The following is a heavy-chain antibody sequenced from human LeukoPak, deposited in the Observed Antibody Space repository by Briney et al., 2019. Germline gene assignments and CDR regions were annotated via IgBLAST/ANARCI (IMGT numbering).Heavy chain of an antibody. CDR2: FDPEDGET. CDR3: ATPAPYYYGSGSYYEFDY. V-gene: IGHV1-24*01. Sequence: ASVKVSCKVSGYTLTELSMHWVRQAPGKGLEWMGGFDPEDGETIYAQKFQGRVTMTEDTSTDTAYMELSSLRSEDTDVYYCATPAPYYYGSGSYYEFDYWGQGTLVTVSS. J-gene: IGHJ4*02. CDR1: GYTLTELS. D-gene: IGHD3-10*01.